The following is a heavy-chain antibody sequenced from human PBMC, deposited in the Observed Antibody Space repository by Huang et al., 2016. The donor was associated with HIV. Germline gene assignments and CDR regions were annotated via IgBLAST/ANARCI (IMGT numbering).Heavy chain of an antibody. CDR1: GYTFTGYY. V-gene: IGHV1-2*02. Sequence: QVQLVQSGAEVKKPGASVKVSCKASGYTFTGYYMHWVRQAPGQGLEGKGWRNPNRGGTNYAQKLQGRVTMTRDTSISTGYMELSRLRSDDTAVYYCAAGVVPAADYYYYYGMDVWGQGTTVTVSS. J-gene: IGHJ6*02. CDR3: AAGVVPAADYYYYYGMDV. D-gene: IGHD2-2*01. CDR2: RNPNRGGT.